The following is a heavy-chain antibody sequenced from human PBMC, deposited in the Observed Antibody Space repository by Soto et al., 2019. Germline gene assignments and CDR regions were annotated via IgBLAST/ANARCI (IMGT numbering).Heavy chain of an antibody. CDR1: GGTFSSYA. CDR2: IIPIFGTA. J-gene: IGHJ4*02. CDR3: GRGGGGYYDFWSGPLR. V-gene: IGHV1-69*01. D-gene: IGHD3-3*01. Sequence: QVQLVQSGAEVKKPGSSVKVSCKASGGTFSSYAISWVRQAPGQGLEWMGGIIPIFGTANYAQKFQGRVTSTADESQSTGYMERSSLRAEETAVYYCGRGGGGYYDFWSGPLRWGQGTLVTVSS.